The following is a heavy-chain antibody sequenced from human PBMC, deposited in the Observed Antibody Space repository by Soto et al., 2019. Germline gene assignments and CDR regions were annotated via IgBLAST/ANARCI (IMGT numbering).Heavy chain of an antibody. J-gene: IGHJ6*02. D-gene: IGHD3-16*01. CDR3: AQCLLGVNYYYGMDV. CDR1: GGTFSSYA. Sequence: QVQLVQSGAEVKKPGSSVKVSCKASGGTFSSYAINWVRQAPGQGLEWMGGIIPIFATADYAQKFQGRVTITADESTSTAYMELSSLRSEDTDVYYCAQCLLGVNYYYGMDVWGQGTTVTVSS. CDR2: IIPIFATA. V-gene: IGHV1-69*12.